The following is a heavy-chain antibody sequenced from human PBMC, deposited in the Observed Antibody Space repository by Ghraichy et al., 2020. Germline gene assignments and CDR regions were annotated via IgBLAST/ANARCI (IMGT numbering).Heavy chain of an antibody. CDR1: GVSMSSYC. Sequence: SETLSLTCTVSGVSMSSYCWSWIRQSPGKGLEWIGYICDRGSTNYNPSLKSRVTISEDTSKDQFSLNLNSVTAADTAVYYCAGDKVDRAGSNGMDVWGQG. D-gene: IGHD3-22*01. CDR2: ICDRGST. V-gene: IGHV4-59*01. CDR3: AGDKVDRAGSNGMDV. J-gene: IGHJ6*02.